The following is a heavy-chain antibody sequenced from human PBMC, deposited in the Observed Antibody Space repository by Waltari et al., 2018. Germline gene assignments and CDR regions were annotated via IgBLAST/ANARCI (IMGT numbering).Heavy chain of an antibody. D-gene: IGHD2-15*01. CDR3: ARSRRDIVVVVAATDAFDI. Sequence: VQLVQSGAEVKKPGSAVKVSCKASGGTFGRAASSWVRKDPRKGVEWMEWIFPIFGTANYAQKFQCRVTLTADSSTSTAYMELSSLRSEDTAVYYCARSRRDIVVVVAATDAFDIWGQGTMVTVSS. J-gene: IGHJ3*02. V-gene: IGHV1-69*13. CDR1: GGTFGRAA. CDR2: IFPIFGTA.